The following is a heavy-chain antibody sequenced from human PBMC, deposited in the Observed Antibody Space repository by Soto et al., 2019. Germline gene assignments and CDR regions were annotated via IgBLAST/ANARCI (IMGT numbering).Heavy chain of an antibody. CDR1: GFTFSSFA. CDR3: AKDWRYYYDSSGYWGV. D-gene: IGHD3-22*01. V-gene: IGHV3-23*01. CDR2: ISGSGGST. Sequence: GWSLGIGCAASGFTFSSFAMSWDRQAPGKGLEWVSAISGSGGSTYYADSVKGRFTISRDNSKNTLYLQMKSLRAEDTAVYYCAKDWRYYYDSSGYWGVWGQGTTVTVSS. J-gene: IGHJ6*02.